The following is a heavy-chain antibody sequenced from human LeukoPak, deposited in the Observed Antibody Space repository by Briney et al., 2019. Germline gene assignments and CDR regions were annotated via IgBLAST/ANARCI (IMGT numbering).Heavy chain of an antibody. J-gene: IGHJ6*03. CDR2: INPNNGGT. V-gene: IGHV1-2*02. CDR1: EYTLTPYY. CDR3: ARSAGKCNNGVCFTDYYMDI. Sequence: ASVKVSCTASEYTLTPYYIHLVRQAPGQGLEWMAWINPNNGGTNFGQKFQGRVTMTRDTSSNTVYMELSSLSSADTAVYYCARSAGKCNNGVCFTDYYMDIWGNGTTVTVSS. D-gene: IGHD2-8*01.